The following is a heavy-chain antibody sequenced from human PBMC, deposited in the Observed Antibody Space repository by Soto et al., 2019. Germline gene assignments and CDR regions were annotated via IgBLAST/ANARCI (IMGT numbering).Heavy chain of an antibody. V-gene: IGHV3-7*01. CDR1: GFTFSSYW. CDR2: IKQDGSEK. J-gene: IGHJ5*01. D-gene: IGHD6-19*01. CDR3: ATERGWVLDEENWFDS. Sequence: EVQLVESGGGLVQPGGSLSLSCAASGFTFSSYWISWVRQAPGKGLEWVAHIKQDGSEKYYVDSVKGRFTIYRAHAQNSLSPQMTSLSAEDTGDYYCATERGWVLDEENWFDSGDQCTLVTASS.